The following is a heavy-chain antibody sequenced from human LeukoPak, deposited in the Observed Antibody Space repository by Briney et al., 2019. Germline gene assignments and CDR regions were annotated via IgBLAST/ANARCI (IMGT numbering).Heavy chain of an antibody. D-gene: IGHD6-13*01. CDR2: IYPGDSDT. J-gene: IGHJ4*02. V-gene: IGHV5-51*01. CDR3: ASLIAAAGTKVDY. CDR1: GYSFTSYW. Sequence: GESLKISCKGSGYSFTSYWIGWVRQMPGKGLEWMGIIYPGDSDTRYSPSFQGQVTISADKSISTAYLQWRSLKASDTAMYYCASLIAAAGTKVDYWGQGTLVTVSS.